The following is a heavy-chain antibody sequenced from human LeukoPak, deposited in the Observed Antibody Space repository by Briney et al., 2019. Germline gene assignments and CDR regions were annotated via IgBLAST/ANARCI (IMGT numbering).Heavy chain of an antibody. J-gene: IGHJ4*02. CDR1: GFTFSSNS. V-gene: IGHV3-48*01. CDR2: ISSSSNSI. Sequence: GGSLRLSCAASGFTFSSNSMNWVRQAPGKGLEWVTYISSSSNSIYYADSVQGRFTVSRDNAKNSLYLQMNSLRAEDTAVYYCARDGVGDTWYPYFDYWGQGTLVTVSS. CDR3: ARDGVGDTWYPYFDY. D-gene: IGHD2-8*01.